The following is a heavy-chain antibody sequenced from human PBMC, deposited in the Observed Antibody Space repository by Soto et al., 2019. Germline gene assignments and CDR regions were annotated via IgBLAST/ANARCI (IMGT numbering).Heavy chain of an antibody. Sequence: PGGSLILSCAGAGFTFGDSYMSWIRQAPGKGLEWLSYISPGSRYPAYADSVKGRFTISRDNAKNSLFLHRSSLRDEDTALYYCRRVHYNSSSRPTGMDVWGQATTGTVSS. CDR3: RRVHYNSSSRPTGMDV. CDR1: GFTFGDSY. V-gene: IGHV3-11*06. J-gene: IGHJ6*02. CDR2: ISPGSRYP. D-gene: IGHD3-10*01.